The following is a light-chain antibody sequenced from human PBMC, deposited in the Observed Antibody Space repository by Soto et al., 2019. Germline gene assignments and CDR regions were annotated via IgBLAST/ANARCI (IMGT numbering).Light chain of an antibody. CDR3: AAWDDSLDGV. Sequence: QSVLTQPPSASGTPGQSVTISCSGSSSNIGDNLVSWYQQLPGTAPKLLIYRNNQRPSGVPERFSGSKSGTSASLAISGLQSEDEADYYCAAWDDSLDGVFGGGTKLTVL. CDR1: SSNIGDNL. V-gene: IGLV1-44*01. CDR2: RNN. J-gene: IGLJ3*02.